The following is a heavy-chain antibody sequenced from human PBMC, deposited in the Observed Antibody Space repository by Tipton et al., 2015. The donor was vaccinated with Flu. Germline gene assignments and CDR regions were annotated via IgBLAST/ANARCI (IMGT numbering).Heavy chain of an antibody. CDR1: GGSFSGYY. CDR2: INHSGST. V-gene: IGHV4-34*01. CDR3: ARGKRPKGGRLNWFDP. D-gene: IGHD6-25*01. J-gene: IGHJ5*02. Sequence: QLVQSGGGLVQPGGSLRLSCAVYGGSFSGYYWSWIRQPPGKGLEWIGEINHSGSTNYNPSLKSRVTISVDTSKNQFSLKLSSVTAADTAVYYCARGKRPKGGRLNWFDPWGQGTLVTVSS.